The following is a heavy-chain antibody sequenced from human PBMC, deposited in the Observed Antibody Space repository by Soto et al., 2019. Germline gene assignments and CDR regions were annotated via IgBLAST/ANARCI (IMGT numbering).Heavy chain of an antibody. CDR1: GFSSSDHY. CDR3: RRSRSSNGWHPDY. V-gene: IGHV3-72*01. J-gene: IGHJ4*02. Sequence: PGGSLRLSCEASGFSSSDHYMDWVRQAPGVGLEWAGRTRDKGNTYGTEYAASVKGRFTISRDDSKNSLYLQMDNLKTEDTAVYYCRRSRSSNGWHPDYWGQGTVVTVSS. D-gene: IGHD6-19*01. CDR2: TRDKGNTYGT.